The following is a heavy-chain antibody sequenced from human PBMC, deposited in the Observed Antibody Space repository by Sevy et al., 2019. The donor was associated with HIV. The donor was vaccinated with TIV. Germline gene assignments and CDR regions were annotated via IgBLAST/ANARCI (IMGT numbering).Heavy chain of an antibody. D-gene: IGHD3-16*01. CDR1: GFTFSSYA. CDR3: ARSGGYHYGMDV. CDR2: ISYDGSNK. J-gene: IGHJ6*02. V-gene: IGHV3-30*04. Sequence: GGSLRLSCAASGFTFSSYAMHWVRQAPGKGLEWVAVISYDGSNKYYADSVKGRFTISRDNSKNTLYLQMNSLRAEDTAVYYCARSGGYHYGMDVWGQGTTVTVSS.